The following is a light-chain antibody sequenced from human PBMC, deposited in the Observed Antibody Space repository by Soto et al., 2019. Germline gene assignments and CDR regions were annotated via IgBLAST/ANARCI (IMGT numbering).Light chain of an antibody. CDR3: MPALHTPFT. J-gene: IGKJ4*01. CDR1: QSLLHSNVYNY. V-gene: IGKV2-28*01. Sequence: DIVMTQSPLSLPVTPGERASISCRSSQSLLHSNVYNYLDWYLQKPGQSPHLLIYSGSNRASVVTDRFSGSGSGTDFTLNNSRVQAEYGGVYYCMPALHTPFTFGGGTKVEIK. CDR2: SGS.